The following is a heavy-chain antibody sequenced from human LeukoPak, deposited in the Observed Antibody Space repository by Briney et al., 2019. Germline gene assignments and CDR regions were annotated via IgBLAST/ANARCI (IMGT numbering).Heavy chain of an antibody. CDR1: GFNFTTYG. Sequence: GGSLRLSCAASGFNFTTYGTHWVRQAPGRGLEWVAVISNDGSNTYYGDSVKGRFTISRDASKNMLFLQMNSLKVEDAALYYCAKMSIDYDFWSAFDIWGQGTTVTVSS. D-gene: IGHD3-3*01. J-gene: IGHJ3*02. CDR3: AKMSIDYDFWSAFDI. V-gene: IGHV3-30*18. CDR2: ISNDGSNT.